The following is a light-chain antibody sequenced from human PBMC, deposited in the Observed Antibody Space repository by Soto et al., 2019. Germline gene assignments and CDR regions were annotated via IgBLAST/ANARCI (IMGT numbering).Light chain of an antibody. V-gene: IGKV1-39*01. Sequence: DIQMTQSPSSLSSSVGYRVAITCRASQSISSYLNWYQQKPGKAPKFLIYAASSLQSGVPSRFSGSGSGTDFTLTISSLQPEDFATYYCQQSYRTPTFGQGTRLEI. J-gene: IGKJ5*01. CDR3: QQSYRTPT. CDR1: QSISSY. CDR2: AAS.